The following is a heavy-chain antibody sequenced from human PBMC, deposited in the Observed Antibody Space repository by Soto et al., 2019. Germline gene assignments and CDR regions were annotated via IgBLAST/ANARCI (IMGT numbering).Heavy chain of an antibody. D-gene: IGHD3-3*01. CDR1: GDSISSGGYY. CDR2: IYYSGST. CDR3: ARDSLFWSGYYTEWRYFDY. J-gene: IGHJ4*02. V-gene: IGHV4-31*03. Sequence: QVQLQESGPGLVKPSQTLSLTCTVSGDSISSGGYYWSWIRQLPGKGLEWIGYIYYSGSTDYNPSLKSRLTMSVDTSENQFSLELSSVTAADTAVYYCARDSLFWSGYYTEWRYFDYWGQGTLVTVSS.